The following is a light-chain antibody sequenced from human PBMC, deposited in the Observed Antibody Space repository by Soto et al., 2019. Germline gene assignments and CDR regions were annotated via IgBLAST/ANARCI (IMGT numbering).Light chain of an antibody. J-gene: IGKJ4*01. CDR1: HSVSSS. Sequence: EIVLTQSPGTLSFSPGERASLSCRASHSVSSSLAWYQQKPGQAPRLLIFGASSRATGIPARFSGSGSGTDFNLTISSLQSVDFAVNFCQQYDDWLRLTFGGGTKVDIK. CDR3: QQYDDWLRLT. CDR2: GAS. V-gene: IGKV3D-15*01.